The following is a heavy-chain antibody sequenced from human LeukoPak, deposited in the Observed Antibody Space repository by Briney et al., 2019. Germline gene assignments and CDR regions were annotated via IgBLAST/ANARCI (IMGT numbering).Heavy chain of an antibody. J-gene: IGHJ4*02. CDR1: GYTFTGYY. D-gene: IGHD3-22*01. V-gene: IGHV1-69*06. CDR2: IIPIYDTS. Sequence: SVKVSCKASGYTFTGYYMHWVRQAPGQGLEWMGRIIPIYDTSNYARRFQDRVTFSADRSTATAYMELTNLRSEDTAIYFCVRDYDTSGPQKNYFDFWGQGTQVTVSS. CDR3: VRDYDTSGPQKNYFDF.